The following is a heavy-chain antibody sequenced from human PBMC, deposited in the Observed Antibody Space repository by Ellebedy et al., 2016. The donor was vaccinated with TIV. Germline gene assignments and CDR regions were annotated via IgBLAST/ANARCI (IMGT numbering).Heavy chain of an antibody. V-gene: IGHV4-61*01. CDR3: ANSLGVSTGLGY. CDR1: GGSVNSGSHY. CDR2: FNYSGST. Sequence: GSLRLSXSVSGGSVNSGSHYWSWIRQPPGKGLEWIANFNYSGSTKYNPSLKSRVTISADTSKNQFSLELSSVTAADTAVYFCANSLGVSTGLGYWGQGILVTVSS. D-gene: IGHD5/OR15-5a*01. J-gene: IGHJ4*02.